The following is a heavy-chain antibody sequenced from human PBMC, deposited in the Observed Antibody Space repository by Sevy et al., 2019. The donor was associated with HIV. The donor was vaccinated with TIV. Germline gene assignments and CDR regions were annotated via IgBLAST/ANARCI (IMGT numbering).Heavy chain of an antibody. CDR1: GGSFSGYY. D-gene: IGHD1-26*01. CDR2: INHSGST. CDR3: AYLDV. J-gene: IGHJ6*02. Sequence: SETLSLTCAVYGGSFSGYYWSWIRQPPGKGLEWIGEINHSGSTNYNPPLKSRVTISVDTSKNQFSLKLSSVTAADTAVYYCAYLDVWGQGTTVTVSS. V-gene: IGHV4-34*01.